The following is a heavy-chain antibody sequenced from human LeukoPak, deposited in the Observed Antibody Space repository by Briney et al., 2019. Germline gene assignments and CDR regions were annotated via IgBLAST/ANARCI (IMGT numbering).Heavy chain of an antibody. J-gene: IGHJ4*02. D-gene: IGHD5-18*01. CDR3: ARVTGTAMARYFDY. CDR2: INSDGSST. CDR1: GFTFSSYW. V-gene: IGHV3-74*01. Sequence: GGSLRLSCAASGFTFSSYWMHWVRQAPGKGLVWVSRINSDGSSTSYADSVKGRFTISRDNAKNTLYLQMNSLRAEDTAVYYCARVTGTAMARYFDYWGQGTLVTVSS.